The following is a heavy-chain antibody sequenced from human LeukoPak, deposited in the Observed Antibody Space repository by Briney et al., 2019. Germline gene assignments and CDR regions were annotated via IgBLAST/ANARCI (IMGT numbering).Heavy chain of an antibody. CDR3: AGAGGNDHDAFDI. CDR2: INHSGST. CDR1: GGSFSGYY. V-gene: IGHV4-34*01. D-gene: IGHD4-23*01. J-gene: IGHJ3*02. Sequence: SSETLSLTCAVYGGSFSGYYWSWIRQPPGKGLEWIGEINHSGSTNYNPSLKSRVTISVDTSKNQFSLKLSSVTAADTAVYYCAGAGGNDHDAFDIWGQGTMVTVSS.